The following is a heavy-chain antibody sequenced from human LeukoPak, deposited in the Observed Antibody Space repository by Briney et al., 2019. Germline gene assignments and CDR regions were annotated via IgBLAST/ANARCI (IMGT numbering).Heavy chain of an antibody. CDR2: ISYDGSEK. V-gene: IGHV3-30*03. J-gene: IGHJ4*02. CDR3: AREGSSGYYPY. CDR1: GFTFGAYT. Sequence: GGSLRLSCAASGFTFGAYTINWVHQAPGKGLEWVAVISYDGSEKHYADPVKGRFTISRDNSKNTLYLQINSLRAEDTAVYYCAREGSSGYYPYWGQGILVTVSS. D-gene: IGHD3-22*01.